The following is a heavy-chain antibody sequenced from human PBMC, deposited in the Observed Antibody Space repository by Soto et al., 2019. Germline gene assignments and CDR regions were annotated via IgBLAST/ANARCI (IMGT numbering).Heavy chain of an antibody. CDR3: ARGVEEEAYYYDSSGPTREFDP. D-gene: IGHD3-22*01. V-gene: IGHV1-69*13. J-gene: IGHJ5*02. Sequence: SVKVSCKASGGTFSSYAISWVRQAPGQGLEWMGGIIPIFGTANYAQKFQGRVTITADESTSTAYMELSSLRSEDTAVYYCARGVEEEAYYYDSSGPTREFDPWGQGTLVTVS. CDR1: GGTFSSYA. CDR2: IIPIFGTA.